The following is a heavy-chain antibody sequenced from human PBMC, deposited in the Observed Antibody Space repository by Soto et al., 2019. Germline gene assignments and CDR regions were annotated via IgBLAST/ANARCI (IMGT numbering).Heavy chain of an antibody. Sequence: RASVKVSCKASGYTFTSYGISWVRQAPGQGLEWMGWISAYNGNTNYAQKLQGRVTMTTDTSTSTAYMELRSLRSDDTAVYYCARDRFGIVVVPAAMLGSNWFDPWGQGTLVT. V-gene: IGHV1-18*01. CDR3: ARDRFGIVVVPAAMLGSNWFDP. CDR2: ISAYNGNT. CDR1: GYTFTSYG. D-gene: IGHD2-2*01. J-gene: IGHJ5*02.